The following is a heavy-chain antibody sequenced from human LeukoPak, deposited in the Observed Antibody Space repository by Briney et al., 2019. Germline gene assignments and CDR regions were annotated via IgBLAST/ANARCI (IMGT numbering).Heavy chain of an antibody. J-gene: IGHJ4*02. CDR3: ARGRNLFWSGYYYFDY. D-gene: IGHD3-3*01. CDR2: INHSGST. V-gene: IGHV4-34*01. CDR1: GGSFSGYY. Sequence: PSETLSLTCAVYGGSFSGYYWSWIRQPPGKGLEWIGEINHSGSTNYNPSLKSRVTISVDTSKIQFSLKLSSVTAADTAVYYCARGRNLFWSGYYYFDYWGQGTLVTVSS.